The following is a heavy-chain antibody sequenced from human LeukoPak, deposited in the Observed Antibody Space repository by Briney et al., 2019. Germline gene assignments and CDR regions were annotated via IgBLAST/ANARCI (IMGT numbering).Heavy chain of an antibody. V-gene: IGHV1-2*02. Sequence: GASVKVSCKASGYTFTGYYMRWVRQAPGQGLEWMGWINPNSGGTNYAQKFQGRVTMTRDTSISTAYMELSRLRSDDTAVYYCAGHYDILTGYDYWGQGTLVTVSS. D-gene: IGHD3-9*01. CDR1: GYTFTGYY. CDR3: AGHYDILTGYDY. CDR2: INPNSGGT. J-gene: IGHJ4*02.